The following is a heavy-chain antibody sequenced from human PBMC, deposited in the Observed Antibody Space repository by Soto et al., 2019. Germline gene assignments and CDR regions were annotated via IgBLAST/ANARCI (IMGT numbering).Heavy chain of an antibody. CDR3: ARASMIGVPGFVDV. D-gene: IGHD3-22*01. J-gene: IGHJ2*01. CDR1: GGSIINNHYY. Sequence: QVQLQESGPGLVKPSQTLSLTCSVSGGSIINNHYYWNFIRQPPGKGLEWLGYIYYSGSTYYNPSLESRLTISIDTSKNQFSLNLSSMTAADTAVYYCARASMIGVPGFVDVWGRGTLVTVSS. V-gene: IGHV4-30-4*08. CDR2: IYYSGST.